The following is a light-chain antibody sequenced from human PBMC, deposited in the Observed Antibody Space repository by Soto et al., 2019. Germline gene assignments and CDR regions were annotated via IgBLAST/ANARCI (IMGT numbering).Light chain of an antibody. CDR2: DVN. CDR1: ASDIGGYTF. V-gene: IGLV2-8*01. CDR3: SAHGGTNPYV. J-gene: IGLJ1*01. Sequence: QSALTQPHSASGSPGQSVAISCTGTASDIGGYTFVSWYQQHPGKAPKLFIYDVNKRPSGVPDRFSGSKSGNTASLTVSGLQAEDEAAYYCSAHGGTNPYVFGTGTKLTVL.